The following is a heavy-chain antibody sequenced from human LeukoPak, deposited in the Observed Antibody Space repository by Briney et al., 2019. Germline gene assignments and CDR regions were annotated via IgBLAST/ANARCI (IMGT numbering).Heavy chain of an antibody. V-gene: IGHV3-23*01. J-gene: IGHJ4*02. CDR2: LSGSGATT. CDR3: ARGLPAAPANDY. D-gene: IGHD2-2*01. Sequence: GGSLRLSCAASGFTFSRYAMIWVRQAPGKGLEWVSALSGSGATTYYADSVKGRFTISRDNAKTSLYLQMSSLRAEDSAVYYCARGLPAAPANDYWGQGTLVTVSS. CDR1: GFTFSRYA.